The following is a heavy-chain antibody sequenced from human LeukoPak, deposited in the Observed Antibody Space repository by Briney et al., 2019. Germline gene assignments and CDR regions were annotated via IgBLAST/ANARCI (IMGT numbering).Heavy chain of an antibody. D-gene: IGHD1-26*01. CDR3: VRQQTPHGNFDY. J-gene: IGHJ4*02. V-gene: IGHV3-48*01. CDR1: GFTFSQYS. CDR2: LRYTGET. Sequence: GSLRLSCAASGFTFSQYSINWVRQAPGKGLEWVSHLRYTGETFYADSVKGRFTISRDNVRNSLYLQMNSLRAEDTAMYYCVRQQTPHGNFDYWGQGTLVTVSS.